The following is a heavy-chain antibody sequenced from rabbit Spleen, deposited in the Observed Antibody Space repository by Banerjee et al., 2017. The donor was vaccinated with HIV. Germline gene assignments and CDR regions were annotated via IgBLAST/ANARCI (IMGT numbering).Heavy chain of an antibody. CDR1: GFSFGDRDV. D-gene: IGHD4-1*01. CDR2: INTYTGKA. V-gene: IGHV1S45*01. CDR3: ARGGGRVTSRLDL. J-gene: IGHJ3*01. Sequence: EQLVESGGGLVQPTGSLTLTCKASGFSFGDRDVMCWVRQAPGKGLQWIACINTYTGKAVYATWANGRFTISRTSSTTVTLQMTSLTAADTATYFCARGGGRVTSRLDLWGPGTLVTVS.